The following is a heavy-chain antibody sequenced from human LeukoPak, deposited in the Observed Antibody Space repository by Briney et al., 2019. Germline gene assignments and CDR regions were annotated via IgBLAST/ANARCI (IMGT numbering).Heavy chain of an antibody. J-gene: IGHJ4*02. D-gene: IGHD6-6*01. CDR2: IKQDGSDK. CDR1: GFTFSSYW. V-gene: IGHV3-7*01. Sequence: PGGSLRLSCAASGFTFSSYWMSWVRQAPGKGLEWVANIKQDGSDKYYGDAVKGRFTISRDNAQNSLYLQMNSLRAEDTAVYYCARGGAAPDYWGQGTLVTVSS. CDR3: ARGGAAPDY.